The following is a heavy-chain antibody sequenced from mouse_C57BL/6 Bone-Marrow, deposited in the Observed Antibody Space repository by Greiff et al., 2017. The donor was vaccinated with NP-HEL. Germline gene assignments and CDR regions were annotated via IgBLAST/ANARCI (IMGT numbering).Heavy chain of an antibody. CDR3: SRREVRDWYFDV. J-gene: IGHJ1*03. V-gene: IGHV1-7*01. Sequence: VQLQQSGAELAKPGASVKLSCKASGYTFTSYWMHWVKQRPGQGLEWIGYINPSSGYTKYNQKFKGKATLTADKSSSTAYMQLSSLTYEDSAVYYWSRREVRDWYFDVWGTGTTVTVAS. CDR2: INPSSGYT. CDR1: GYTFTSYW.